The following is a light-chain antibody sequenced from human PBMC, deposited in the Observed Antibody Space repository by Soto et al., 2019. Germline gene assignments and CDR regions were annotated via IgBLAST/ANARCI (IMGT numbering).Light chain of an antibody. V-gene: IGKV3-15*01. CDR1: QSVSTD. Sequence: DIVLTRSPATLSLSPGERATLSCRASQSVSTDLAWYQQKPGQAPRLLIYTTSTRAPGIPARFSGSGSGTEFTLTISSLQSEDVAVYYCQQYNNWPDSFGGGTKVDIK. J-gene: IGKJ4*01. CDR3: QQYNNWPDS. CDR2: TTS.